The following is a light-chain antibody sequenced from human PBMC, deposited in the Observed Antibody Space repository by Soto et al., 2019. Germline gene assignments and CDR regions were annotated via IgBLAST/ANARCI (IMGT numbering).Light chain of an antibody. V-gene: IGKV3-20*01. CDR3: QQYGSSMYT. CDR1: QSVSSSY. J-gene: IGKJ2*01. CDR2: GAS. Sequence: EIVLTQSPGTLSLSPGERATLSCRASQSVSSSYLAWYQQKPGQAPRLLIYGASSRATGIPDRFSGSGSGTDFTLTISRLDPEDFAEYYCQQYGSSMYTFGQGTKLEIK.